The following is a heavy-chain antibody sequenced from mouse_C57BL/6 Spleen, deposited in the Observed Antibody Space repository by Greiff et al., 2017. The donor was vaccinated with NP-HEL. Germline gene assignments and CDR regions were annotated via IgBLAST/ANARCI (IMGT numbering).Heavy chain of an antibody. D-gene: IGHD1-1*01. J-gene: IGHJ2*01. CDR3: ARLSYYYGSSYDDY. CDR2: IYPRDGST. Sequence: VQLQQSGPELVKPGASVKLSCKASGYTFTSYDINWVKQRPGQGLEWIGWIYPRDGSTKYNEKFKGKATLTVDKPSSTAYMQLSSLTSEDSAVYYCARLSYYYGSSYDDYWGQGTTLTVSS. V-gene: IGHV1-85*01. CDR1: GYTFTSYD.